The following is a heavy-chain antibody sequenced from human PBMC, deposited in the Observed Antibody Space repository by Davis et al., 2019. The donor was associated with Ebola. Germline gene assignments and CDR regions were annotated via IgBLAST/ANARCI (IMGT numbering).Heavy chain of an antibody. V-gene: IGHV1-2*06. J-gene: IGHJ6*02. D-gene: IGHD3-22*01. CDR3: ARGGISMMVVPRDYYYGMDV. CDR1: GYTFTGYY. CDR2: INPNSGGT. Sequence: AASVTVSCKASGYTFTGYYMHWVRQAPGQGLEWMGRINPNSGGTNYAQKFQGRVTMTRDTSISTAYMEVTRLRFDDTAVYFCARGGISMMVVPRDYYYGMDVWGQGTTVTVSS.